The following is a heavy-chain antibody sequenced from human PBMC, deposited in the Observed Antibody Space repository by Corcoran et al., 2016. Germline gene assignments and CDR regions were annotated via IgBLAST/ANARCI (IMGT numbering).Heavy chain of an antibody. Sequence: QAHLVKSGGGVVQPGRALRLSCAAAGITFRGHGIHWVRQAPGKRLKWVAIIWNDGINKFYADSVKGRFTVSRDDSKNTAYLQMNSLRAEDTALYYWARDSPLAEYPNREYYALDIWAQGTMVTVSS. V-gene: IGHV3-33*01. CDR1: GITFRGHG. CDR2: IWNDGINK. D-gene: IGHD3-10*01. CDR3: ARDSPLAEYPNREYYALDI. J-gene: IGHJ3*02.